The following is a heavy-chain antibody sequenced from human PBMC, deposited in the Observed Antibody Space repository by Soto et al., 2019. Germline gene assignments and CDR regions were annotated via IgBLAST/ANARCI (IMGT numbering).Heavy chain of an antibody. J-gene: IGHJ5*02. Sequence: QVQLVQSGAEVKKPGSSVNVSCKTSGGTFGNSAVTWVRQAPGQGLEWLGGIVPMFGTANYAQKFEGRVTITADESKIKVYMELSSLNTDDTAVYYCARDGDPQYAFWSGPLGGGRFDPWGQGTLVTVSS. CDR3: ARDGDPQYAFWSGPLGGGRFDP. D-gene: IGHD3-3*01. V-gene: IGHV1-69*12. CDR2: IVPMFGTA. CDR1: GGTFGNSA.